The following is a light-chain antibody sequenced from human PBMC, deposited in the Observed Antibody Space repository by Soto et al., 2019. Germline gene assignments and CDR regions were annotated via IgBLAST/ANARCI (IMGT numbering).Light chain of an antibody. CDR1: QSVSSY. Sequence: EIVLTQSAATLSLSPGERATLSCRASQSVSSYLAWYQQKPGQAPRLLFYDASNRATGIPARFSGSGSGTDFTLTVSSLEPEDFAVYYCQQRSDWPLTFGGGTKV. J-gene: IGKJ4*01. V-gene: IGKV3-11*01. CDR3: QQRSDWPLT. CDR2: DAS.